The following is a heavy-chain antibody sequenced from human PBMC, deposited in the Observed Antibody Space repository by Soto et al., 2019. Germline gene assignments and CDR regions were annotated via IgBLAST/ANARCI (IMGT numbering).Heavy chain of an antibody. J-gene: IGHJ4*02. CDR3: ATFIFRGSTSCYGREGGY. CDR2: ISLSGGST. V-gene: IGHV3-23*01. CDR1: GFTFSSYG. D-gene: IGHD2-2*01. Sequence: EVQLLESGGCLVQPGGSLRLSCAASGFTFSSYGMSWVRQAPGKGLEWVSAISLSGGSTYYADSVKGRFAISRDNSKKKLYLKMNSLRAEDTAVYYCATFIFRGSTSCYGREGGYWGQGTLVTVSS.